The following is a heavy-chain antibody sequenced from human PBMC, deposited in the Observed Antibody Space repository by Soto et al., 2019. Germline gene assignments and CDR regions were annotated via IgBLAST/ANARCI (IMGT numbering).Heavy chain of an antibody. CDR3: ARDSYGDYKGGAFDI. D-gene: IGHD4-17*01. CDR2: IYYSGST. Sequence: QVQLQESGPGLVKPSQTLSLTCTVSGGSISSGDYYWRWIRQPPGKGLEWIGYIYYSGSTYYNPSLNSRVTISVDTSKNQGSLKLSSVTAADTAVYYCARDSYGDYKGGAFDIWGQGTMVTVSS. J-gene: IGHJ3*02. CDR1: GGSISSGDYY. V-gene: IGHV4-30-4*01.